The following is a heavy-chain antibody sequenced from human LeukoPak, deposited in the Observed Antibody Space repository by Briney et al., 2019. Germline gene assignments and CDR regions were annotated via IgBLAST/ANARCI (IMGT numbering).Heavy chain of an antibody. V-gene: IGHV3-11*04. CDR3: ARSLIVASEDY. CDR1: GFRFDSFH. D-gene: IGHD3-22*01. Sequence: GGSLRLSCAASGFRFDSFHMGWIRQVPGKGLDYIALISASGAVPYYAESVKGRFTISRDNAKNSVSLQMNSLSADDTAVYYCARSLIVASEDYWGQGTLVTVSS. CDR2: ISASGAVP. J-gene: IGHJ4*02.